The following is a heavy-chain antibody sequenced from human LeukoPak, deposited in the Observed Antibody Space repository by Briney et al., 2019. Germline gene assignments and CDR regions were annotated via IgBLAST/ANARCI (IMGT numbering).Heavy chain of an antibody. Sequence: SVKVSCKASGGTFSSYAISWVRQAPGQGLEWMGGIIPIFGTANYAQKFQGRVTITADKSTSTAYMELSSLRSEDTAVYYCASGNIVVVPAAGVDNWFDPWGQGTLVTASS. V-gene: IGHV1-69*06. CDR1: GGTFSSYA. CDR2: IIPIFGTA. J-gene: IGHJ5*02. D-gene: IGHD2-2*01. CDR3: ASGNIVVVPAAGVDNWFDP.